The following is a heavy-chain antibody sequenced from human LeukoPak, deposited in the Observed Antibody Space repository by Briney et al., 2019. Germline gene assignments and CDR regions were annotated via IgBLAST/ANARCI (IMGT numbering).Heavy chain of an antibody. D-gene: IGHD3-9*01. J-gene: IGHJ4*02. CDR1: GYTFTCYY. CDR3: ARGTGLVPYYDILTGYHQFDY. Sequence: GASVTVSCTASGYTFTCYYMHWVRQAPGQGLEWMGWINPNSGGTNYAQKFQGRVTMTRDTSISTAYMELSRLRSDDTAVYYCARGTGLVPYYDILTGYHQFDYWGQGTLVTVSS. V-gene: IGHV1-2*02. CDR2: INPNSGGT.